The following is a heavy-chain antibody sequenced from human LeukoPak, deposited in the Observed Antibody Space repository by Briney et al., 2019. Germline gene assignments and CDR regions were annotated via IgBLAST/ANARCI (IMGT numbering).Heavy chain of an antibody. V-gene: IGHV1-8*01. CDR2: MNPSSGNT. CDR3: AGYGSGSYRNYDAFDI. CDR1: GYTFTSYD. J-gene: IGHJ3*02. D-gene: IGHD3-10*01. Sequence: GASVKVSCKASGYTFTSYDINWVRQATGQGLEWMGWMNPSSGNTGYAQKFQGRVTMTRNTSISTAYMELSSLRSEDTAVYYCAGYGSGSYRNYDAFDIWGQGTMVTVSS.